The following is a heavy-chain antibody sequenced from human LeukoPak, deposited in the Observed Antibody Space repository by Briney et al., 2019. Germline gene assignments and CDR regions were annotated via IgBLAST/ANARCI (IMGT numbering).Heavy chain of an antibody. J-gene: IGHJ4*02. V-gene: IGHV3-23*01. D-gene: IGHD3-10*01. CDR1: GFTFSSYW. CDR2: ISGSGGNT. CDR3: AKRDMVRGVN. Sequence: PGGSLRLSCAASGFTFSSYWMHWVRQAPGKGLVWVSAISGSGGNTYYADSVKGRFTISRDNSKNTLYLQMNSLRAEDTAVYYCAKRDMVRGVNWGQGTLVTVSS.